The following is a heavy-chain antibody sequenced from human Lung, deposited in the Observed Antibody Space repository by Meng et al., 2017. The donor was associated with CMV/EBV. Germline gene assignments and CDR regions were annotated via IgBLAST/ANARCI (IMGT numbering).Heavy chain of an antibody. CDR1: GYTLTNYY. Sequence: SVXVSXXASGYTLTNYYIHWVRQAPGQGLEWMGIINPSDNTTIYTQKFQGRVTMTRDTSTSTVYMELSSLRSDDTALYYCARDLGYSSSWYFQYYFDCWGQGTLVTVSS. CDR3: ARDLGYSSSWYFQYYFDC. V-gene: IGHV1-46*01. CDR2: INPSDNTT. D-gene: IGHD6-13*01. J-gene: IGHJ4*02.